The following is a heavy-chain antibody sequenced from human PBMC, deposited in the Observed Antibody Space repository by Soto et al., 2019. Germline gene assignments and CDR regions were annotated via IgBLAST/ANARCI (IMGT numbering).Heavy chain of an antibody. Sequence: EVKLVESGGALVQPGGSLRLSCTASGFDFSGSEMNWFRQAPGKGLEWVAYITGSGGVMFHADSVKGRFSISRDDAKNSLYLQMNSLRPEDTAFYYCIKDTTPGGLDYWGRPILVTVSS. J-gene: IGHJ4*02. CDR1: GFDFSGSE. CDR2: ITGSGGVM. D-gene: IGHD3-16*01. CDR3: IKDTTPGGLDY. V-gene: IGHV3-48*03.